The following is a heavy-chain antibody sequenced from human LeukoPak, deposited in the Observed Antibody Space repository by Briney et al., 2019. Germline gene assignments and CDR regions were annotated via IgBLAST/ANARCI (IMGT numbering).Heavy chain of an antibody. CDR3: AKTLPQWLPMRYFDY. J-gene: IGHJ4*02. Sequence: GGSLRLSCAASGFTFDDYAMHWVRQAPGKGLEWVSGISWNSGSIGYADSVKGRFTISRDNAKNSLYLQMNSLRAEDTAVYYCAKTLPQWLPMRYFDYWGQGTLVTVSS. V-gene: IGHV3-9*01. D-gene: IGHD3-22*01. CDR2: ISWNSGSI. CDR1: GFTFDDYA.